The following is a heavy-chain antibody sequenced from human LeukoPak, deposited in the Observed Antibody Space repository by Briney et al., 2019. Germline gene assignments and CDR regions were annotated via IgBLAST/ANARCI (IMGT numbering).Heavy chain of an antibody. CDR3: ARDLTGVPFDY. D-gene: IGHD7-27*01. J-gene: IGHJ4*02. CDR2: ISSSGSTI. CDR1: GFTFSSYW. V-gene: IGHV3-48*04. Sequence: GGSLRLSCAASGFTFSSYWMSWVRQAPGKGLEWVSYISSSGSTIYYADSVKGRFTISRDNAKNSLYLQMNSLRAEDTAVYYCARDLTGVPFDYWGQGTLVTVSS.